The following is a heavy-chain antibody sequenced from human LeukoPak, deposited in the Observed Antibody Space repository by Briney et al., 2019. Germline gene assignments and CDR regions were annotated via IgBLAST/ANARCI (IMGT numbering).Heavy chain of an antibody. CDR2: ISDSGGST. CDR3: AKRGVVIRVILVGFHKEAYYFDS. D-gene: IGHD3-22*01. J-gene: IGHJ4*02. V-gene: IGHV3-23*01. CDR1: GITLSNYG. Sequence: GGSQRLSCAVSGITLSNYGMTWVRQAPGKGLEWVAGISDSGGSTNYADSVKGRFTISRDNPKNTLYLQMNSLRAEDTAVYFCAKRGVVIRVILVGFHKEAYYFDSWGQGALVTVSS.